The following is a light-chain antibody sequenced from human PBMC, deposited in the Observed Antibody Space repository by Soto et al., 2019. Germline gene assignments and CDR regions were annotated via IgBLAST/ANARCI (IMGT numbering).Light chain of an antibody. Sequence: DIQMTQSPSTLSASVGDRVTISCRATQTINTWLAWYQQKPGKAPNLLIYKASILESGVPSRFSGSGSGTEFTLTISSLQPDDFATYYCRQYNTFPLTFGGGTKVDIK. CDR1: QTINTW. CDR3: RQYNTFPLT. CDR2: KAS. V-gene: IGKV1-5*03. J-gene: IGKJ4*01.